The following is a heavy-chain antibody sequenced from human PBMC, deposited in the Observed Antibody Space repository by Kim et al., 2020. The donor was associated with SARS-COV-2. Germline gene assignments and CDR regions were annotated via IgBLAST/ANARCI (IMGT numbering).Heavy chain of an antibody. J-gene: IGHJ4*02. V-gene: IGHV4-31*03. CDR3: AREVNAAGYSSGERSYYFDY. D-gene: IGHD6-25*01. CDR2: IYYSGST. CDR1: GGSISSGGYY. Sequence: SETLSLTCTVSGGSISSGGYYWSWIRQHPGKGLEWIGYIYYSGSTYYNPSLKSRVTISVDTSKNQFSLKLSSVTAADTAVYYCAREVNAAGYSSGERSYYFDYWGQGTLVTVSS.